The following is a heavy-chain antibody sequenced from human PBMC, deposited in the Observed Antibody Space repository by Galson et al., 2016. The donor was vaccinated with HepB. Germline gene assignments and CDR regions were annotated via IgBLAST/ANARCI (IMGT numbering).Heavy chain of an antibody. CDR2: IRYTGRT. D-gene: IGHD4-23*01. J-gene: IGHJ4*02. CDR3: ARELDCGGNRHDDADFDY. V-gene: IGHV4-59*12. Sequence: SETLSLTCTVSGGPISGYYWSWIRQPPGQGLEWIAAIRYTGRTCYKPSPSSRTTISVDTSRNQFSLTLTSMTAADTAVYYCARELDCGGNRHDDADFDYWGQGIMAVVSS. CDR1: GGPISGYY.